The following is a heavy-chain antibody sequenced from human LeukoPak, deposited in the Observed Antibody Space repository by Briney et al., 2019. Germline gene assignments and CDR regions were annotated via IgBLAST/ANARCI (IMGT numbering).Heavy chain of an antibody. CDR2: ITGSGGRT. V-gene: IGHV3-23*01. CDR1: GFTFYNYA. CDR3: ARDNEWFYGDYVASFDY. J-gene: IGHJ4*02. D-gene: IGHD4-17*01. Sequence: RGGSLRLSCAASGFTFYNYAMAWVRQAPGKGLEWVSTITGSGGRTYYADSVKGRFTISRDNSKNTSYLQMNSLRAEDTAVYYCARDNEWFYGDYVASFDYWGQGTQVTVSS.